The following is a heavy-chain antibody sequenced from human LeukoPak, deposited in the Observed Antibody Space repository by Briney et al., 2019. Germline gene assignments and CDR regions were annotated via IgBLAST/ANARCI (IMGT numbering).Heavy chain of an antibody. CDR1: GYTFTGHY. CDR2: INPNSGGT. D-gene: IGHD2-15*01. V-gene: IGHV1-2*04. Sequence: GASVKVSCKASGYTFTGHYMHWVRQAPGQGLECMGWINPNSGGTNYAQKFQGWVTMTRDTSISTAYMELSRLRSDDTAVYYCARDSHRGYCSGGSCYSDAFDIWGQGTMVTVSS. J-gene: IGHJ3*02. CDR3: ARDSHRGYCSGGSCYSDAFDI.